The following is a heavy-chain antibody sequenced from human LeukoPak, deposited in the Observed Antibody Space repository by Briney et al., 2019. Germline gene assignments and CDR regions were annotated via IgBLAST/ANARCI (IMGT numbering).Heavy chain of an antibody. CDR1: GFTFSSYA. D-gene: IGHD3-3*01. Sequence: PGGSLRLSCAASGFTFSSYAMSWVRQAPGKGLEWVSAISGSGGSTYYADSVKGRFTISRDNSKNTLYLQMNSLRAEDTAVYYCAKDFLITIFGVAMLPLNNFDYWGQGTLVTVSS. CDR3: AKDFLITIFGVAMLPLNNFDY. J-gene: IGHJ4*02. V-gene: IGHV3-23*01. CDR2: ISGSGGST.